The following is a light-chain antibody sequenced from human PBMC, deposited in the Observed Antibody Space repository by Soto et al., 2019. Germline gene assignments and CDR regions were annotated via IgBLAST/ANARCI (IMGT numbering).Light chain of an antibody. CDR3: QQLNSYSWT. CDR1: QSISSS. V-gene: IGKV1-13*02. J-gene: IGKJ1*01. CDR2: DAS. Sequence: IQLPRPPSSLFPSVEDRVTITCRASQSISSSLAWYQQKPGKAPKVLIYDASTLESGVPSRFSGSGSGTDFTLTISSLQTDDFATYDCQQLNSYSWTFGQGTKVDIK.